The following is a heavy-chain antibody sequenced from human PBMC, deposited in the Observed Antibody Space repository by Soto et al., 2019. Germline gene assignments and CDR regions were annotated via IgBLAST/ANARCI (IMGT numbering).Heavy chain of an antibody. CDR1: GVSITIDY. D-gene: IGHD5-12*01. CDR2: TSHTGTT. Sequence: QVQLQESGPGLVKPSETLSLTCTVSGVSITIDYWTWIRQSPGKGLEWIAYTSHTGTTDYNASLKSRVTISLDTSKNQFSLKLNSVTAADTAVYYCARGPTWMDAFDIWGQGTKVTVSP. J-gene: IGHJ3*02. CDR3: ARGPTWMDAFDI. V-gene: IGHV4-59*01.